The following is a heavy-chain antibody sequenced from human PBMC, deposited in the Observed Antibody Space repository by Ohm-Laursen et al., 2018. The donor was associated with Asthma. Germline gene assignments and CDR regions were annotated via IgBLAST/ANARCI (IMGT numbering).Heavy chain of an antibody. V-gene: IGHV3-30*18. D-gene: IGHD3-3*01. J-gene: IGHJ6*02. Sequence: SLRLSCSASGFTFSSYGMHWVRQAPGKGLEWVAVISYDGSHKYYADSVKGRFTISRDNSKNTLDLQMNSLRAEDTAVYYCAKDVGYFSYGMDVWGQGTTVTVSS. CDR3: AKDVGYFSYGMDV. CDR1: GFTFSSYG. CDR2: ISYDGSHK.